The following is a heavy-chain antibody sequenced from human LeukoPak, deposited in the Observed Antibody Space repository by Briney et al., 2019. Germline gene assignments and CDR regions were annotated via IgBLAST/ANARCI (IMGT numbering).Heavy chain of an antibody. J-gene: IGHJ4*02. CDR1: GGSISSYY. D-gene: IGHD6-13*01. CDR2: IYYSGST. Sequence: PSETLSLTCTVSGGSISSYYWSWIRQPPGKGLEWIGYIYYSGSTNYNPSLKSRVTISVDTSKNQFSLKLSSVTAADTAVYYCARHPIVVAGTTVDYWGQGTLVTVSS. V-gene: IGHV4-59*08. CDR3: ARHPIVVAGTTVDY.